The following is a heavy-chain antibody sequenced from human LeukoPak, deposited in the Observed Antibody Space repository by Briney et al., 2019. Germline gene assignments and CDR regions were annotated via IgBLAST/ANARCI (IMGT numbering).Heavy chain of an antibody. Sequence: SEPLSLTCTVSGGSISSSSHYWGWIRQPPGKGLEWIGSIYYSGITYYNPSLKSRVTISVDTSKNQLSLKLSSVTAADATLYYCARLSAAGPVYYFDYWGQGALV. CDR1: GGSISSSSHY. V-gene: IGHV4-39*01. D-gene: IGHD6-13*01. CDR3: ARLSAAGPVYYFDY. CDR2: IYYSGIT. J-gene: IGHJ4*02.